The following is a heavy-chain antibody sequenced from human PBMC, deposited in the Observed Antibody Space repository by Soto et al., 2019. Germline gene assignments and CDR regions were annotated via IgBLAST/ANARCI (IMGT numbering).Heavy chain of an antibody. CDR3: ARNPRPTYGDYADY. D-gene: IGHD4-17*01. V-gene: IGHV3-33*01. CDR1: GFSFSSYG. CDR2: VWYDGSNK. J-gene: IGHJ4*02. Sequence: QVQLVESGGGVVQPGTSLRLSCAASGFSFSSYGMHWVRQAPGKGLEWVAVVWYDGSNKYYADSVKGRFTISRDNXXHTLYLKMNSLRAEDTAVYYCARNPRPTYGDYADYWGQGTLVTVSS.